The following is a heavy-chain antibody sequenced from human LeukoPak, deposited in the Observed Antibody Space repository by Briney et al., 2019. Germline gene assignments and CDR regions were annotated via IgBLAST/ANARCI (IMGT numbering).Heavy chain of an antibody. CDR2: IYYSGST. Sequence: SETLSLTCTVSGGSISSYYWSWIRQPPGKGLEWMGYIYYSGSTNYNPSLKSRVTISVDTSKTQFSLKLSSVTAGDTAVYYCARVGVTRGWSFDLWGRGTLVTVSS. V-gene: IGHV4-59*01. CDR3: ARVGVTRGWSFDL. D-gene: IGHD2-21*02. CDR1: GGSISSYY. J-gene: IGHJ2*01.